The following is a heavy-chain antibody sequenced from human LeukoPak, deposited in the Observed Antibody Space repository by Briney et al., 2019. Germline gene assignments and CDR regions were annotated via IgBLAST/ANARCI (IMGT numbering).Heavy chain of an antibody. D-gene: IGHD7-27*01. CDR3: ARDGDQTGYFDY. Sequence: SETLSLTCTVSGGSISSYYWCWIRQPAGKGLEWIGRIYTSGSTNYNPSLKSRVTMSVDTSKNQFSLKLSSVTAADTAVYYCARDGDQTGYFDYWGQGTLVTVSS. CDR1: GGSISSYY. J-gene: IGHJ4*02. V-gene: IGHV4-4*07. CDR2: IYTSGST.